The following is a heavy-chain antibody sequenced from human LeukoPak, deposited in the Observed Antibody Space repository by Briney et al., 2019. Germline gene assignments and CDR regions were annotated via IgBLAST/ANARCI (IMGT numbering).Heavy chain of an antibody. Sequence: SVKVSCKASGGTFISYAISWVRQAPGQGREWRGRIIPILGIANYAQKFQGRGTITSEKETRKAYMELSSLRSEDTAVYYCARGLRGGNSDYYYGMDVWGQGTTVTVSS. V-gene: IGHV1-69*04. CDR2: IIPILGIA. J-gene: IGHJ6*02. CDR1: GGTFISYA. D-gene: IGHD4-23*01. CDR3: ARGLRGGNSDYYYGMDV.